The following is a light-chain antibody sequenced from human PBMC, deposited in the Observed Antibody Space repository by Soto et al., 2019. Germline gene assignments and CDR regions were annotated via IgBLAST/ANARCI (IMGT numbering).Light chain of an antibody. V-gene: IGKV1-5*03. Sequence: DLQMTQSPSTLSASVGDRVTITCRVSQSISSWLAWYQQKPGKAPKLLIYKASSLESGVPSRFSGSGSGTEFTLTISSLQPDDFATYDCQQYNSYSPWTFGQGTKVDIK. CDR3: QQYNSYSPWT. CDR2: KAS. CDR1: QSISSW. J-gene: IGKJ1*01.